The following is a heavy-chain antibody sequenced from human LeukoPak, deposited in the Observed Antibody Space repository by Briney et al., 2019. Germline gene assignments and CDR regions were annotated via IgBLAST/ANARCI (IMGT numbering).Heavy chain of an antibody. V-gene: IGHV1-3*03. Sequence: ASVKVSCKASGYTFTSYDINWVRQATGQGLEWMGWINAGNGNTKYSQEFQGRVTITRDTSASTAYMELSSLRSEDMAVYYCARQADDYYYFDYWGQGTLVTVSS. CDR1: GYTFTSYD. CDR3: ARQADDYYYFDY. J-gene: IGHJ4*02. CDR2: INAGNGNT. D-gene: IGHD4/OR15-4a*01.